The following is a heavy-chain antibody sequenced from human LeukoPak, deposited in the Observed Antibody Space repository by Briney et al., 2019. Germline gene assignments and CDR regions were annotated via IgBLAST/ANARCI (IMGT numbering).Heavy chain of an antibody. V-gene: IGHV3-23*01. CDR2: ISGSGGST. CDR3: AKDVSIAAAGTLGY. Sequence: GGSLRLSCAASGFTFSSYAMSWVRQAPGKGLEWVSAISGSGGSTYYADSVKGRFTISRDNSKNTLYLQMNSLRAVDTAVYYCAKDVSIAAAGTLGYWGQGTLVTVSS. J-gene: IGHJ4*02. CDR1: GFTFSSYA. D-gene: IGHD6-13*01.